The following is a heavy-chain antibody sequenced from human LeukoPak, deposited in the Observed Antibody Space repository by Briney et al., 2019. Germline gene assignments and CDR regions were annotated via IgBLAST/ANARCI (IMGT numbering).Heavy chain of an antibody. V-gene: IGHV3-20*04. CDR1: GFTFDDYG. J-gene: IGHJ4*02. CDR3: ARGGSYYYDSSGYYYGY. D-gene: IGHD3-22*01. CDR2: INWNGGST. Sequence: TGGSLRLSCAASGFTFDDYGRSWVRQAPGKGLEWVSGINWNGGSTGYADSVKGRLTISRDNAKNSLYLQMNSLRAEDTALYYCARGGSYYYDSSGYYYGYWGQGTLVPVSS.